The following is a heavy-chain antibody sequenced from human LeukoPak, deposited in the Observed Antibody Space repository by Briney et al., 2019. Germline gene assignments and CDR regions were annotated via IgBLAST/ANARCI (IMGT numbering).Heavy chain of an antibody. J-gene: IGHJ4*02. V-gene: IGHV3-30*02. Sequence: GGSLRLSCAASGFTLSSYGMHWVRQAPGKGLEWVAFIRYDGSNKYYADSVKGRFTISRDNSKNTLYLQMNSLRAEDTAVYYCARVYYYGSGSQGNDYWGQGTLVTVSS. D-gene: IGHD3-10*01. CDR3: ARVYYYGSGSQGNDY. CDR1: GFTLSSYG. CDR2: IRYDGSNK.